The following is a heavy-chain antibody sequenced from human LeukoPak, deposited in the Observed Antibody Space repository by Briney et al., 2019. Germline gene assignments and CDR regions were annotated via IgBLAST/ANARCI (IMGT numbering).Heavy chain of an antibody. CDR3: ARRTVRGAPYYYYMDV. CDR2: IISIFGTA. V-gene: IGHV1-69*13. D-gene: IGHD3-10*01. CDR1: GGTFSSYA. Sequence: SVKVSCKASGGTFSSYAISWVRQAPGQGLEWMGGIISIFGTANYAQKYQGRVTITADESTSTAYMELSSLRSEDTAVYYCARRTVRGAPYYYYMDVWGKGTTVTVSS. J-gene: IGHJ6*03.